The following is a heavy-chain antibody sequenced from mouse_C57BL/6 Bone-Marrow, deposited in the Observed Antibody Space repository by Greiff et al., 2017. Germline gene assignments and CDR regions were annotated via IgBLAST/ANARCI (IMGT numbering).Heavy chain of an antibody. CDR3: ARAPYCGSSDGAY. CDR2: IHPNSGST. J-gene: IGHJ3*01. CDR1: GYTFTSYW. D-gene: IGHD1-1*01. V-gene: IGHV1-64*01. Sequence: QVHVKQPGAELVKPGASVKLSCKASGYTFTSYWMHWVKQRPGQGLEWIGMIHPNSGSTNYNEKFKSKATLTVDKSSSTAYMQLSSLTSEDSAVYYCARAPYCGSSDGAYWGQGTLVTVSA.